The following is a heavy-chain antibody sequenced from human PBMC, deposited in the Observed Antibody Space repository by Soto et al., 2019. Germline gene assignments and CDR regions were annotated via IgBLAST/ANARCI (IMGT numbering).Heavy chain of an antibody. J-gene: IGHJ6*02. V-gene: IGHV1-2*02. CDR3: VRERYQVISDGMDV. Sequence: ASVQVSCKASGYTFTGYYIHWVRGAPGQGLEWMGWINPQTGGTSYAQKFQGRVILSRDTSINTAYLELTRVRGDDAAVYFCVRERYQVISDGMDVWGQGTTVTVSS. CDR2: INPQTGGT. D-gene: IGHD2-2*01. CDR1: GYTFTGYY.